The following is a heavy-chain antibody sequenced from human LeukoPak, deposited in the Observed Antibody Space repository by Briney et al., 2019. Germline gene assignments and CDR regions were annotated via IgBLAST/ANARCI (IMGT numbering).Heavy chain of an antibody. J-gene: IGHJ6*03. V-gene: IGHV1-18*01. D-gene: IGHD3-10*01. Sequence: ASVKVSCKASGYTFTSYGISWVRQAPGQGLEWMGWISAYNGNTNYAQKLQGRVTMTTDTSTSTAYMELRSLRSDDTAVYYCARDLITMVRGVTYYYYYYMDVWGKGTTVTISS. CDR2: ISAYNGNT. CDR1: GYTFTSYG. CDR3: ARDLITMVRGVTYYYYYYMDV.